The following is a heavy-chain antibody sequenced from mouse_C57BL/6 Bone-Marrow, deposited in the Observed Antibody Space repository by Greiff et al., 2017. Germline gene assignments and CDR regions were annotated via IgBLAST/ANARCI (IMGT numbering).Heavy chain of an antibody. CDR2: IDPGNGDT. CDR3: ARENYYGSKGY. Sequence: VQLQQSGAELVRPGASVKLSCTASGFNIKDDYMHWVKQRPEQGLEWIGWIDPGNGDTEYASKFQGKATITADKSSSTAYMQLSSLTSEDSAVYFCARENYYGSKGYWGQGTTLTVSS. CDR1: GFNIKDDY. V-gene: IGHV14-4*01. J-gene: IGHJ2*01. D-gene: IGHD1-1*01.